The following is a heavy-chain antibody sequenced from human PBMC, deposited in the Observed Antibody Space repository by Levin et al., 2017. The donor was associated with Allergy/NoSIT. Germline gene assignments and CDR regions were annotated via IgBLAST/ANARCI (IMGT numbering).Heavy chain of an antibody. D-gene: IGHD3-3*01. Sequence: AGGSLRLSCAASGFTFSSYEMNWVRRAPGKGLEWVSYISSTGSTIYSADSVKGRFTISRDNAKNSLHLHMNSLRAEDTAVYYCARQLGNFWSGYNYFDYWGQGTLVTVSS. J-gene: IGHJ4*02. V-gene: IGHV3-48*03. CDR3: ARQLGNFWSGYNYFDY. CDR1: GFTFSSYE. CDR2: ISSTGSTI.